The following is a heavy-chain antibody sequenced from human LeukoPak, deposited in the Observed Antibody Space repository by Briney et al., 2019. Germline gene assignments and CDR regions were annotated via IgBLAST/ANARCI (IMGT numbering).Heavy chain of an antibody. V-gene: IGHV4-39*07. D-gene: IGHD3-16*02. CDR1: GGSISSSSYY. CDR3: ARDRFELSMLYYYYYYMDV. Sequence: KPSETLSLTCTVSGGSISSSSYYWGWIRQPPGKGLEWIGSIYYSGSTYYNPSLKSRVTISVDTSKNQFSLKLSSVTAADTAVYYCARDRFELSMLYYYYYYMDVWGKGTTVTVSS. CDR2: IYYSGST. J-gene: IGHJ6*03.